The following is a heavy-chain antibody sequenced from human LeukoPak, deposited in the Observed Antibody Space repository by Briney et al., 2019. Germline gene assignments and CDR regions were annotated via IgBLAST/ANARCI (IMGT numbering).Heavy chain of an antibody. CDR2: ISGSGGST. CDR1: GFTFSSYA. V-gene: IGHV3-23*01. Sequence: PGRSLRLSCAASGFTFSSYAMSWVRQAPGKGLEWVSAISGSGGSTYYADSVKGRFTISRDNSKNTLYLQMNSLRAEDTAVYYCAKSRFLEWLSLDYWGQGTLVTVSS. D-gene: IGHD3-3*01. J-gene: IGHJ4*02. CDR3: AKSRFLEWLSLDY.